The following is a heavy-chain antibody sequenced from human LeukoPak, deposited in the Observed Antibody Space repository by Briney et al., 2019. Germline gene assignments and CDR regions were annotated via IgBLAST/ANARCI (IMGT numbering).Heavy chain of an antibody. CDR3: AKHPFIAVTVLEQ. V-gene: IGHV3-23*01. Sequence: GGSLRLSCAASTFTFSNFAMSWVRQAPGEGLEWVSAISDNGDDTYYADSIKGRFTISRDNSKNTLYLQMNSLRAEDTALYYCAKHPFIAVTVLEQWGQGTLVTVSS. CDR1: TFTFSNFA. CDR2: ISDNGDDT. D-gene: IGHD6-19*01. J-gene: IGHJ4*02.